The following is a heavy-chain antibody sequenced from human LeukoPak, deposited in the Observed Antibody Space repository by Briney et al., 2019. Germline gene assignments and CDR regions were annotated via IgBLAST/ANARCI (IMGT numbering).Heavy chain of an antibody. Sequence: ASVKVSCKASGYTFTGYYMHWVRQAPGQGLEWMGWINPNSGGTNYAQKFQGRVTMTRDTSISTAYMELSRLRSDDTAVYYCARDMEDTAMVEYAGYYYYYMDVWGKGTTVTVSS. J-gene: IGHJ6*03. V-gene: IGHV1-2*02. CDR3: ARDMEDTAMVEYAGYYYYYMDV. CDR1: GYTFTGYY. D-gene: IGHD5-18*01. CDR2: INPNSGGT.